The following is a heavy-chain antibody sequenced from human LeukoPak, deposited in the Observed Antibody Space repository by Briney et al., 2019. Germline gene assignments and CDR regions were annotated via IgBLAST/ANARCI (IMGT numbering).Heavy chain of an antibody. D-gene: IGHD3/OR15-3a*01. J-gene: IGHJ4*02. CDR1: GGSFSGYY. CDR3: ARQTGSGLFTLP. V-gene: IGHV4-34*01. CDR2: INNSGST. Sequence: SETLSLTCVVSGGSFSGYYWSWIRQPPGKGLEWIGEINNSGSTNYNPSLKSRVTISIDTSNNQISLRLISVTATDMAMYYCARQTGSGLFTLPGGQGTLVTVSS.